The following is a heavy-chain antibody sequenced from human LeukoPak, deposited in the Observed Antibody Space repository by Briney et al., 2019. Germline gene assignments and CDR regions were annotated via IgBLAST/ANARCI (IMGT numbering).Heavy chain of an antibody. Sequence: GGSLRLSCAASGFTFRDCWMSWMRQAPGKGLEWVANIKYDGDEEYYVDSVKGRFTISRDNAKNSLYLQLNSLRVEDTAVYYCRSGGAAPGAFDNWGQGTLVTVSP. CDR1: GFTFRDCW. V-gene: IGHV3-7*01. J-gene: IGHJ4*02. CDR3: RSGGAAPGAFDN. D-gene: IGHD4/OR15-4a*01. CDR2: IKYDGDEE.